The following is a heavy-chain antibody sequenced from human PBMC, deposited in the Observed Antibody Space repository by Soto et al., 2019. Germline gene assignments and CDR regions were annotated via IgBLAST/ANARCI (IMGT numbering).Heavy chain of an antibody. CDR3: ARGHQIIDY. CDR2: INHSGST. D-gene: IGHD2-2*01. CDR1: GGSFSGYY. J-gene: IGHJ4*02. Sequence: SETLSLTCAVYGGSFSGYYWSWIRQPPGKGLEWIGEINHSGSTNYNPSLKSRVTISVDTSKNQFSLKLSSVTAADTAVYYCARGHQIIDYWGQGTLVTVSS. V-gene: IGHV4-34*01.